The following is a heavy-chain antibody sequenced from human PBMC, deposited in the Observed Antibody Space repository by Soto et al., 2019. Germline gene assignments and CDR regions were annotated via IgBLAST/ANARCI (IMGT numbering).Heavy chain of an antibody. V-gene: IGHV1-69*13. CDR3: ARDVRSGSYYAADAFDI. Sequence: GASVKVSCKASGGTFSSYAISWLRQAPGQGLEWMGGIIPIFGTANYAQKFQGRVTITADESTSTAYMELSSLRSEDTAVYYCARDVRSGSYYAADAFDIWGQGTMVTVSS. J-gene: IGHJ3*02. CDR1: GGTFSSYA. D-gene: IGHD1-26*01. CDR2: IIPIFGTA.